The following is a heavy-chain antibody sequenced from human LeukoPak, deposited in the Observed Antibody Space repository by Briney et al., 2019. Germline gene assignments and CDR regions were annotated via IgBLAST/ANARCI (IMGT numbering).Heavy chain of an antibody. Sequence: PGRSLRLSCAASGFTFSSYAMHWVRQAPGKGLEWVAVISYDGSNKYYADSVKGRFTISRDNSKNTLYLQMNSLRAEDTAVYYCARMRASSWYHYWGQGTLVTVSS. CDR2: ISYDGSNK. CDR3: ARMRASSWYHY. J-gene: IGHJ4*02. CDR1: GFTFSSYA. D-gene: IGHD6-13*01. V-gene: IGHV3-30-3*01.